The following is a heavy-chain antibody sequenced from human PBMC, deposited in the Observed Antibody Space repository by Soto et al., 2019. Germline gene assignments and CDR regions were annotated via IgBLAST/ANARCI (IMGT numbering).Heavy chain of an antibody. D-gene: IGHD3-10*01. CDR1: GFTFSSYA. J-gene: IGHJ4*02. V-gene: IGHV3-23*01. CDR2: ISGSGGST. Sequence: GGSLRLSCAASGFTFSSYAMSWVRQAPGKGLEWVSAISGSGGSTYYADSVKGRFTISRDNSKNTLYLQMNSLRAEDTAVYYCAKDLLPGRIWFGALFGWGQGTLVTVSS. CDR3: AKDLLPGRIWFGALFG.